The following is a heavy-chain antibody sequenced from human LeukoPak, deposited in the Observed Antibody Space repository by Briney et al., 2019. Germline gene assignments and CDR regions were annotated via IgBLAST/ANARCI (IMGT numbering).Heavy chain of an antibody. D-gene: IGHD3-10*01. J-gene: IGHJ6*04. Sequence: SQTLSLTCAISGDSVSSNSAAWNWIRQSPPRGLEWLGRTYYRSKWYNDYAVSVKSRITINPDTSKNQFSLQLNSVTPEDTAVYYCSGSHNFYYYYGMDVWGKGTTVTVSS. CDR3: SGSHNFYYYYGMDV. V-gene: IGHV6-1*01. CDR2: TYYRSKWYN. CDR1: GDSVSSNSAA.